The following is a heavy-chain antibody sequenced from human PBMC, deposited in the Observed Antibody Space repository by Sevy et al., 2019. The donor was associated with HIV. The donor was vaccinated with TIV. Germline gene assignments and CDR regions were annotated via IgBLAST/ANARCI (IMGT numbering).Heavy chain of an antibody. Sequence: GGSLRLSCAASGFTFGSYTLHWVRQAPGKGLEWVALISQTYDGSKKYYTDSVQGRFTISRDNSKNTLYLQMDSLRPEDTAVYYCARDNSGYFFFDYWGQGILVTVPS. D-gene: IGHD3-22*01. CDR1: GFTFGSYT. J-gene: IGHJ4*02. V-gene: IGHV3-30-3*01. CDR2: ISQTYDGSKK. CDR3: ARDNSGYFFFDY.